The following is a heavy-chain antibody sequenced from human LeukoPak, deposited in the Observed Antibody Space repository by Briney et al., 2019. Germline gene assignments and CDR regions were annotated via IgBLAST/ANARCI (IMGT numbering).Heavy chain of an antibody. CDR2: IYTSGST. CDR3: ARQIASAGTAGFDF. D-gene: IGHD6-13*01. Sequence: SETLSLTCTVSGGSISSYYWSWIRQPAGKGLEWIGRIYTSGSTNYNPSLKSRVTMSVDTSKNQFSLRLRSVTAADTAVYHCARQIASAGTAGFDFWGQGALVTVSS. V-gene: IGHV4-4*07. J-gene: IGHJ4*02. CDR1: GGSISSYY.